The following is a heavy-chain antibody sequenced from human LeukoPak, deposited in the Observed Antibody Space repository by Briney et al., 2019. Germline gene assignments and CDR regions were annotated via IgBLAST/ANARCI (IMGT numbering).Heavy chain of an antibody. CDR1: GFTFSSYG. CDR3: AKDTGLVAATRYYFGY. Sequence: GGSLRLSCAASGFTFSSYGMHRVRQAPGKGLEWVAVIWYDGNNKYYADSVKGRFTISRDNSQNTLYLQMNSLRVEDTAVYYCAKDTGLVAATRYYFGYWGQGTLVTVSS. D-gene: IGHD1-26*01. J-gene: IGHJ4*02. V-gene: IGHV3-33*06. CDR2: IWYDGNNK.